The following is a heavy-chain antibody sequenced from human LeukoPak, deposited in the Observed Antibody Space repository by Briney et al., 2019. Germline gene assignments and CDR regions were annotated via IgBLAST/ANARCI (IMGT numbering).Heavy chain of an antibody. CDR1: GGSFSGYY. CDR3: ARGIGNNRYYYYMDV. J-gene: IGHJ6*03. D-gene: IGHD1-14*01. Sequence: TSETLSLTCAVYGGSFSGYYWSWIRQPPGKGLEWIGYVYYSGSTNYNPSLESRVTISVDTSKNHFSLKLSSVTAADTAVYYCARGIGNNRYYYYMDVWGKGTTVTVSS. V-gene: IGHV4-59*01. CDR2: VYYSGST.